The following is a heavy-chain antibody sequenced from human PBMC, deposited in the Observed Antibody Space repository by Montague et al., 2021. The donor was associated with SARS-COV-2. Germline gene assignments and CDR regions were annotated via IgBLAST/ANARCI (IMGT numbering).Heavy chain of an antibody. CDR2: IYHTGST. CDR3: ASPTYYYDSSGSDAFDI. V-gene: IGHV4-4*02. J-gene: IGHJ3*02. Sequence: SETLSLTCVVSGDSISTDNWWTWVRLPPGKGLEWVGEIYHTGSTKYKPSLKGRVSMSVDTSKNQFSLKLSSVTAADTAVYYCASPTYYYDSSGSDAFDIWGQGTMVTVSS. CDR1: GDSISTDNW. D-gene: IGHD3-22*01.